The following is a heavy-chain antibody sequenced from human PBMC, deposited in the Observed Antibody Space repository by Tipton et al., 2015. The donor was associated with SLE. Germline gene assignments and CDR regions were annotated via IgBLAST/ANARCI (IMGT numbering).Heavy chain of an antibody. CDR1: GGSISSYY. CDR2: IYTSGST. CDR3: ARDRGRDGYNTAFDY. V-gene: IGHV4-59*01. J-gene: IGHJ4*02. D-gene: IGHD5-24*01. Sequence: TLSLTCTVSGGSISSYYWSWIRQPPGKGLEWIGYIYTSGSTNYNPSLKSRVTISVDTSKNQFSLKLSSVTAADTAVYYCARDRGRDGYNTAFDYWGQGTLVTVSS.